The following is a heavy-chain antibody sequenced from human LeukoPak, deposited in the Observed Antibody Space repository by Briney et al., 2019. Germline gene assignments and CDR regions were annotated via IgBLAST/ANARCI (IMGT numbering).Heavy chain of an antibody. CDR3: AREWGFDY. CDR1: GFTFSSYA. J-gene: IGHJ4*02. D-gene: IGHD7-27*01. V-gene: IGHV3-23*03. Sequence: GGSLRLSCAASGFTFSSYAMSWVRQAPGKGLEWVSILYSGGTTYYADSVKGRFTISRDNSKNTLYLQLNSLRAEDTAVYYCAREWGFDYWGQGTLVTVSS. CDR2: LYSGGTT.